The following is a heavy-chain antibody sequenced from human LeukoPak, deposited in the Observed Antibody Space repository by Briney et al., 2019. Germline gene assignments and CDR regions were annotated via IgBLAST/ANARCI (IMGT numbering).Heavy chain of an antibody. Sequence: SETLSLTCTVSGGSITSGGYFWSWIRQHPGKGLEWIGYISYSGNTYYNPSLKSRLTISVDTSKNQFSLKLSSVTAADTAVCYCARTPAMYSSSWYETQGNWFDPWGQGTLVTVSS. V-gene: IGHV4-31*03. CDR2: ISYSGNT. D-gene: IGHD6-13*01. J-gene: IGHJ5*02. CDR3: ARTPAMYSSSWYETQGNWFDP. CDR1: GGSITSGGYF.